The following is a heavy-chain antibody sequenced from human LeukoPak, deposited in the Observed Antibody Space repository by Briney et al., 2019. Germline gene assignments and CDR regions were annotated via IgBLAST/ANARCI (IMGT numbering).Heavy chain of an antibody. Sequence: GGSLRLSCAASGFTFSTYGMHWVRQAPGKGLAWVAVISYEGSDKYFADSVKGRFTISRDNSKNKLYLQMNSLRAEDTAVYYCAKDWRMFTIFGVLDPWGQGTLVTVSS. CDR1: GFTFSTYG. V-gene: IGHV3-30*18. CDR3: AKDWRMFTIFGVLDP. D-gene: IGHD3-3*01. CDR2: ISYEGSDK. J-gene: IGHJ5*02.